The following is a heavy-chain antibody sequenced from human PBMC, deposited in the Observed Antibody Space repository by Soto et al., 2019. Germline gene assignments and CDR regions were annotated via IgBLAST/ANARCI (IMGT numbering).Heavy chain of an antibody. V-gene: IGHV2-26*01. CDR2: IFSNDEK. Sequence: QESGPGLVKPTETLTLTCTVSGFSLSNARMGVSWIRQPPGKALEWLAHIFSNDEKSYSTSLKSRLTISKDTSKSQVVLTMTNMDPVDTATYYCARTLKEVTPSYFDYWGQGTLVTVSS. D-gene: IGHD2-21*02. J-gene: IGHJ4*02. CDR1: GFSLSNARMG. CDR3: ARTLKEVTPSYFDY.